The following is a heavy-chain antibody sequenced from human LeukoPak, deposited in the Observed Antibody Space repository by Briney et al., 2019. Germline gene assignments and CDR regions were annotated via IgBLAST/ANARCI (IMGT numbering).Heavy chain of an antibody. J-gene: IGHJ5*02. D-gene: IGHD1-20*01. CDR2: IYYSGST. V-gene: IGHV4-39*01. CDR1: GGSMSNIYY. Sequence: SETLSLTCNVSGGSMSNIYYWGWIRQPPGKGLEWIGSIYYSGSTYYNPSLKSRVTISVDTSKNQFSLKLSSVTAADTAVYYCARPVPLHLTGTPNWFDPWGQGTLVTVSS. CDR3: ARPVPLHLTGTPNWFDP.